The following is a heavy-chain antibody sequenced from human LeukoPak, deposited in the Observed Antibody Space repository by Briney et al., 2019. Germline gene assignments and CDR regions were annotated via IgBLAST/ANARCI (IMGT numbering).Heavy chain of an antibody. CDR2: ISSSSTYI. CDR1: GFIFSTYS. V-gene: IGHV3-21*01. CDR3: LGAFDF. Sequence: GGSLRLSCAASGFIFSTYSMSWVRQAPGKGLEWVSSISSSSTYIHYADSVKGRFTISRDNAQNSLYLQMNSLRVEDTAVYYCLGAFDFWGQGTMVTVSS. J-gene: IGHJ3*01.